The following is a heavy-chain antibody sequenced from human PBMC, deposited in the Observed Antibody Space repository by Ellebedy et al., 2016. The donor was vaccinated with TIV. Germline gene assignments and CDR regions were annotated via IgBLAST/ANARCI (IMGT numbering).Heavy chain of an antibody. D-gene: IGHD3-10*01. V-gene: IGHV3-30*18. Sequence: GESLKISCAASGFTFSSYGMHWVRQAPGKGLEWVAVISYDGSNKYYADSVKGRFTISRDNSKNTLYLQMNSLRAEDTAVYYCAKDSKLGRDYFDYWGQGTLVTVSS. J-gene: IGHJ4*02. CDR1: GFTFSSYG. CDR3: AKDSKLGRDYFDY. CDR2: ISYDGSNK.